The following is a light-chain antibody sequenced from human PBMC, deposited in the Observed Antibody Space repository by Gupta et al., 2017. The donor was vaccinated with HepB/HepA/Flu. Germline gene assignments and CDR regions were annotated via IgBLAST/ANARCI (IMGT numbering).Light chain of an antibody. CDR2: WAS. J-gene: IGKJ2*02. V-gene: IGKV4-1*01. CDR3: HQEDYTPSI. Sequence: DIVMTQSPDSLAVSLGERATINCKSSQSVLYSSNNKNYLAWYQQKPGQSPKLLIYWASTREFGVPDRFSGSGSGTDFTLTITGLQAEDVAVYYCHQEDYTPSIFGQGTKMEIK. CDR1: QSVLYSSNNKNY.